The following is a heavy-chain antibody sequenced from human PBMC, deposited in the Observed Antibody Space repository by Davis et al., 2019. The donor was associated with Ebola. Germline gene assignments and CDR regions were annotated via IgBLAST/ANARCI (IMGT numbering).Heavy chain of an antibody. CDR3: ARDSKQLAMSGGYYFDY. CDR1: GYTFTGYY. V-gene: IGHV1-2*04. J-gene: IGHJ4*02. CDR2: INPNSGGT. Sequence: ASVKVFCKASGYTFTGYYMHWVRQAPGQGLEWMGWINPNSGGTNYAQKFQGWVTMTRDTSISTAYMELSRLRSDDTAVYYCARDSKQLAMSGGYYFDYWGQGTLVTVSS. D-gene: IGHD6-13*01.